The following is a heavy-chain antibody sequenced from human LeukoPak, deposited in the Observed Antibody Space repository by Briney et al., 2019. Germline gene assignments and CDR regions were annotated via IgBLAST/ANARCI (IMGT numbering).Heavy chain of an antibody. J-gene: IGHJ4*02. V-gene: IGHV3-23*01. D-gene: IGHD6-6*01. CDR1: GFTFSSYA. CDR3: AKGGSSSSGLGSCDY. CDR2: ISGSGGST. Sequence: PGGSLRLSCAASGFTFSSYAMSWVRQAPGKGLEWVSAISGSGGSTYYADSVKGRFTISRDNSKNTLYLQMNSLRAEDTAVYYCAKGGSSSSGLGSCDYWGQGTLVTVSS.